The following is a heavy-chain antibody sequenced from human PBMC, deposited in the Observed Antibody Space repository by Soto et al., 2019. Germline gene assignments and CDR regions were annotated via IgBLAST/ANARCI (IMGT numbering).Heavy chain of an antibody. V-gene: IGHV3-72*01. CDR2: TRNKPNSYTT. CDR3: ARFFGSGFDY. CDR1: GFTFSDHY. D-gene: IGHD6-19*01. Sequence: PGGSLRLSCAASGFTFSDHYMDWVRQAPGKGLEWVGRTRNKPNSYTTEYAASVRGRFTISSDDSKNSLYLQMNSLKTEDTAVYYCARFFGSGFDYWGQGTLVTAPQ. J-gene: IGHJ4*02.